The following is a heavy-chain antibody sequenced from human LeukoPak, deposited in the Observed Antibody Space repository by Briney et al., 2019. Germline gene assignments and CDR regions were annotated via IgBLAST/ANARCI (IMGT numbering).Heavy chain of an antibody. CDR2: INHSGST. J-gene: IGHJ3*02. CDR3: ASYCSGGSCYAAFDI. Sequence: SETLSLTCAVYGGSFSGYYWSWLRQPPGKGPEWFGEINHSGSTNYNPSLKSRVTISVDTSKNQFSLKLSSVTAADTAVYYCASYCSGGSCYAAFDIWGQGTMATVSS. V-gene: IGHV4-34*01. D-gene: IGHD2-15*01. CDR1: GGSFSGYY.